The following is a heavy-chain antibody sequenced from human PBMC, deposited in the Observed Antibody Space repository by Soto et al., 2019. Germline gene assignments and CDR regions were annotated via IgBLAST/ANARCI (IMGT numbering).Heavy chain of an antibody. Sequence: GESLKISCNPSGCSFTSYWLGWVRQMPGRGLDGMGIIYPGDSDTGYSPSFQGQVTISADKSISTAYLQWSSLKASDTAMYYCARFMTGGYYYYGMDVWGQGTTVTVSS. CDR1: GCSFTSYW. J-gene: IGHJ6*02. CDR3: ARFMTGGYYYYGMDV. V-gene: IGHV5-51*01. D-gene: IGHD3-16*01. CDR2: IYPGDSDT.